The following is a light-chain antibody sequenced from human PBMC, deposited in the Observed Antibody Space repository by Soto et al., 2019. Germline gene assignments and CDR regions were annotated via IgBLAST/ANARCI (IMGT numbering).Light chain of an antibody. CDR2: EVS. CDR3: SSYTSSTSYV. CDR1: SSDVGGYNF. Sequence: QSVLTQPASVSGSPGQSITISCTGTSSDVGGYNFVSWYQQHPGKAPKLMISEVSNRPSGVSNRSSGSKSGNTASLTISGLQADDEADYHCSSYTSSTSYVFGTGTKVTVL. V-gene: IGLV2-14*01. J-gene: IGLJ1*01.